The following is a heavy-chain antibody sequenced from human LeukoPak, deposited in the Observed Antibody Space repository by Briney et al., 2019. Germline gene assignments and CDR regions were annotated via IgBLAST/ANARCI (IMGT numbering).Heavy chain of an antibody. CDR1: GGSISSSSYY. CDR2: IYYSGST. Sequence: PSETLSLTCTVSGGSISSSSYYWGWIRQPPGKGLEWIGSIYYSGSTYYNPSLKSRVTISVDTSKNQFSLKLSSVTAADTAVYYCARHVPKQQLVPNWFDPWGQGTLVTVSS. D-gene: IGHD6-13*01. CDR3: ARHVPKQQLVPNWFDP. V-gene: IGHV4-39*01. J-gene: IGHJ5*02.